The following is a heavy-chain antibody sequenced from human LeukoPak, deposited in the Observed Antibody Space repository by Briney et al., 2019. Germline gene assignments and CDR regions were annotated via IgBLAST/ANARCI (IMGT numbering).Heavy chain of an antibody. V-gene: IGHV1-2*02. CDR3: ARATEDRDAFDI. J-gene: IGHJ3*02. CDR1: GYTFTDSY. Sequence: ASVKVSCKASGYTFTDSYMHWVRQAPGQGLEWMGWINPNSGGTNYAQKFQGRVTMTRDTSISTAYMELSRLRSDDTAVYYCARATEDRDAFDIWGQGTMVTVSS. CDR2: INPNSGGT.